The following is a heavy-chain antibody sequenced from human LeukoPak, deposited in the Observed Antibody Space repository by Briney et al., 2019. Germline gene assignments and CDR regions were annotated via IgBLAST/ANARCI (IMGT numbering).Heavy chain of an antibody. V-gene: IGHV3-21*01. CDR3: ARDQRYYDFWSGYAHDY. J-gene: IGHJ4*02. D-gene: IGHD3-3*01. CDR2: ISSSSSYI. CDR1: GFTFSIYS. Sequence: GGSLRLSCAASGFTFSIYSMNWVRQAPGKGLEWVSSISSSSSYIYYADSVKGRFTISRDNAKNSLYLQMNSLRAEDTAVYYCARDQRYYDFWSGYAHDYWGQGTLVIVSS.